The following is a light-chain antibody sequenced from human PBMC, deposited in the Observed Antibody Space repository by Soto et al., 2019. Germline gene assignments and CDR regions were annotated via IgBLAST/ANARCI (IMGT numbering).Light chain of an antibody. V-gene: IGKV3-15*01. CDR2: GTS. Sequence: EIVMTQSPATLSVSPGERATLSCRASQSVSSNLAWYQQTPGQAPRLLIYGTSTRATVIPARFSGSGSGTGFTLTISSLQSEDFAVYYCQQYNNWPRTFGQGTKVEIK. CDR3: QQYNNWPRT. J-gene: IGKJ1*01. CDR1: QSVSSN.